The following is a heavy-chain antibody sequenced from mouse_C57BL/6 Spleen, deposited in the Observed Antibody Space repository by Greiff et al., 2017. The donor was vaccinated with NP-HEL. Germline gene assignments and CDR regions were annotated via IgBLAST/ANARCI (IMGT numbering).Heavy chain of an antibody. D-gene: IGHD1-1*01. CDR3: ARWGNYYGSSPDY. CDR1: GYAFTNYL. Sequence: VQLQQSGAELVRPGTSVKVSCKASGYAFTNYLIEWVKQRPGQGLEWIGVINPGSGGTNYNEKFKGKATLTADKSSSTAYMQLSSLTSEDSAVYFCARWGNYYGSSPDYWGQGTTLTVSS. J-gene: IGHJ2*01. CDR2: INPGSGGT. V-gene: IGHV1-54*01.